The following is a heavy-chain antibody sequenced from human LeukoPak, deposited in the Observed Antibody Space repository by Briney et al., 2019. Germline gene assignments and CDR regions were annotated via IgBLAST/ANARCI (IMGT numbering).Heavy chain of an antibody. CDR3: ARVRRGAHLNWFDP. Sequence: ASVNVSRKSSVYTFPSYGISCVRQAPGQGLEWMGWISAYNGNTNYAQRLQVRVTMTTDTSTSTAYMELRSLRSDDTAVYYWARVRRGAHLNWFDPWGQGTLVTVSS. V-gene: IGHV1-18*01. CDR2: ISAYNGNT. CDR1: VYTFPSYG. J-gene: IGHJ5*02. D-gene: IGHD3-10*01.